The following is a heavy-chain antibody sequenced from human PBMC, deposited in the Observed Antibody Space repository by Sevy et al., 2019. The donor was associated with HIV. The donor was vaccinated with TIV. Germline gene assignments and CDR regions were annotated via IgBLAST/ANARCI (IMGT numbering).Heavy chain of an antibody. V-gene: IGHV1-18*01. CDR3: ARVPTYYYGSATYFES. J-gene: IGHJ4*02. CDR2: IGAYNGNR. Sequence: ASVKVSCRASGYTFASEGISWVRQAPGQGLEWMGWIGAYNGNRNSAQKFQARVTMTIDTSTSTAFMELRSLRSEDTAEYYCARVPTYYYGSATYFESWGQGTLVTVSS. CDR1: GYTFASEG. D-gene: IGHD3-10*01.